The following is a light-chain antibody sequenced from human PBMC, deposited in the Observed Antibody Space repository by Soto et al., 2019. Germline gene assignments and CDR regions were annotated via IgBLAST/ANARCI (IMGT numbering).Light chain of an antibody. V-gene: IGLV2-14*01. CDR1: SSDVGGYNY. J-gene: IGLJ2*01. Sequence: QSALTQPASVSGSPGQSITISCTGTSSDVGGYNYVSWYQQHPGKAPKLMIYDVSNRPSGVSNRFSGSKSGNTASLTVSGLQAEDEADYYCSSYTSSSTVVVCGGTKLTV. CDR3: SSYTSSSTVV. CDR2: DVS.